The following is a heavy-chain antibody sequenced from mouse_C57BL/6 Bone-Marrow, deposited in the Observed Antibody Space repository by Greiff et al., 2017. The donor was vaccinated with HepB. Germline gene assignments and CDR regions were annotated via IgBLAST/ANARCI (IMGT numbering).Heavy chain of an antibody. D-gene: IGHD1-1*01. CDR1: GYTFTSYW. CDR3: ARSTITTVVPFDY. J-gene: IGHJ2*01. Sequence: QVQLQQPGAELVKPGASVKMSCKASGYTFTSYWITWVKQRPGQGLEWIGDIYPGSGSTNYNEKFKSKATLTVDTSSSTAYMQLSSLTSEDSAVYYCARSTITTVVPFDYWGQGTTLTVSS. V-gene: IGHV1-55*01. CDR2: IYPGSGST.